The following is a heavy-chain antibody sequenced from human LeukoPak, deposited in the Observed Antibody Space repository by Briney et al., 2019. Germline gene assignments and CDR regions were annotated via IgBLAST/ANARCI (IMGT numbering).Heavy chain of an antibody. CDR3: ARDDYGDSFDY. J-gene: IGHJ4*02. V-gene: IGHV4-39*07. CDR2: IYYSGST. Sequence: PSETLSLTCTVSGGSISSSSYYWGWIRQPPGKGLEWIGTIYYSGSTYYNPSLKSRVTISVDTSKNQFSLKLSSVTAADTAVYYCARDDYGDSFDYWGQGTLVTVSS. D-gene: IGHD4-17*01. CDR1: GGSISSSSYY.